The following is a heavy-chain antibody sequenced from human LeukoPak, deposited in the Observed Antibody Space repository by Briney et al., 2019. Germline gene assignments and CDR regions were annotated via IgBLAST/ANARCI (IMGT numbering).Heavy chain of an antibody. V-gene: IGHV3-7*05. CDR2: IRQDGSDK. J-gene: IGHJ4*02. CDR1: GFTFSTYS. CDR3: ARDGGNGVPFDY. D-gene: IGHD3-16*01. Sequence: GGSLRLSCAASGFTFSTYSMNWVRQAPGKGLEWVANIRQDGSDKWCVDSVKGRFTISRDNARNSLYLQMNNLRAEDTAVYYCARDGGNGVPFDYWGQGTLVTVSS.